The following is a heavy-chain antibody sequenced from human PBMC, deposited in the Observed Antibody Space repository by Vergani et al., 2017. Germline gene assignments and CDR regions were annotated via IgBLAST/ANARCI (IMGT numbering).Heavy chain of an antibody. CDR3: ARHSGSYYDYFDY. Sequence: QLQLQESGPGLVKPSETLSLTCTVSGGSISSSSYYWGWIRQPPGKGLEWIGSIYYSGSTYYNPSLKSRVTISVDTSKNQFSLKLSSVTAADTAVYYGARHSGSYYDYFDYWGQGTLVTVSS. D-gene: IGHD1-26*01. V-gene: IGHV4-39*01. CDR1: GGSISSSSYY. J-gene: IGHJ4*02. CDR2: IYYSGST.